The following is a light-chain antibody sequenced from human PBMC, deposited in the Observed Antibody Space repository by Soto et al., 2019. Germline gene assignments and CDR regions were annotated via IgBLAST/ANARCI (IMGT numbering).Light chain of an antibody. J-gene: IGKJ4*01. CDR3: QQVKTYSRT. Sequence: DIHLTQSPSFLSASVGDRVTITCRPSQAVPNNIAWYQQKPGKPPKLLIYEESTLHSGVPSRFSGRKSGTPFTLTIDTLQPEDFTTYYCQQVKTYSRTFGGGTKVDI. CDR1: QAVPNN. CDR2: EES. V-gene: IGKV1-9*01.